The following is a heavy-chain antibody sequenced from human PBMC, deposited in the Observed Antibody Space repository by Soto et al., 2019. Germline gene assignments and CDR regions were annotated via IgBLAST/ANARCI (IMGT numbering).Heavy chain of an antibody. V-gene: IGHV1-69*12. CDR1: GGTFSSYA. J-gene: IGHJ3*02. CDR3: ASYDYVWGSYRFDAFDI. D-gene: IGHD3-16*02. Sequence: QVQLVQSGAEVKKPGSSVKVSCKASGGTFSSYAISWVRQAPGQGLEWMGGIIPIFGTANYAQKFQGRVTITVDESTSTAYMEVSSLRSEDTAVYYCASYDYVWGSYRFDAFDIWGQGTMVTVSS. CDR2: IIPIFGTA.